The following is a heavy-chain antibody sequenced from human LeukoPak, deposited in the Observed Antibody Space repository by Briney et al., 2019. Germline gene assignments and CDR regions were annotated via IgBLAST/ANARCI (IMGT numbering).Heavy chain of an antibody. V-gene: IGHV3-7*01. D-gene: IGHD1-26*01. CDR1: GFTFSSYW. CDR3: ARLLRSYYYYMDV. J-gene: IGHJ6*03. Sequence: GGSLRLSCAASGFTFSSYWMSWVRQAPGKGLEWVANIKQDGSEKYYVDSVKGRFTISRDNAKNSLYLQMNSLRAEDTAVYYCARLLRSYYYYMDVWGKGTTVTISS. CDR2: IKQDGSEK.